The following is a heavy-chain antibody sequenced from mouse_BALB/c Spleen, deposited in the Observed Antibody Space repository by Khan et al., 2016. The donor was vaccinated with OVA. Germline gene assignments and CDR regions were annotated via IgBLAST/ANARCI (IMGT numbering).Heavy chain of an antibody. CDR1: GFSLTSYC. V-gene: IGHV2-2*02. Sequence: QVQLKQSGPGLVQPSQSLSITCTVSGFSLTSYCVHWVRQSPGKGLEWLGVIWSGGSTDYNAAFISRLSISKDNSKSQAFFKMNSLKANDTAIYYCARYGDCVHGYFDVWGAGTTLTVSS. CDR2: IWSGGST. D-gene: IGHD2-13*01. J-gene: IGHJ1*01. CDR3: ARYGDCVHGYFDV.